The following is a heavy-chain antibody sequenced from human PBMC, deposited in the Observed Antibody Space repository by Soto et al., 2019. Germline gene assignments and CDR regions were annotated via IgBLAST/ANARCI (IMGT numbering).Heavy chain of an antibody. V-gene: IGHV4-59*08. CDR2: IYYSGST. J-gene: IGHJ6*03. CDR3: ARVSWKNYYYYMDV. CDR1: GGSISSYY. Sequence: XXTLSVPCSVAGGSISSYYWSCIRQPPGKGLEWIGYIYYSGSTNYNPSLKSRVTISVDTSKNQFSLKLSSVTAADTAVYYCARVSWKNYYYYMDVWGKGTTVTVSS. D-gene: IGHD1-1*01.